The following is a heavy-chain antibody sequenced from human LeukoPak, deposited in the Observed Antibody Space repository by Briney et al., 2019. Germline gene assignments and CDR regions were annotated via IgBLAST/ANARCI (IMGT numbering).Heavy chain of an antibody. CDR2: INAGNGNT. CDR1: GYTFTSYA. J-gene: IGHJ4*02. V-gene: IGHV1-3*01. CDR3: ARDHLVSSGWYRLGSPPDY. D-gene: IGHD6-19*01. Sequence: ASVKVSCKASGYTFTSYAMHWVRQAPGQRLESMGWINAGNGNTKYSQKFQGRVTITRDTSASTAYMELSSLRSEDTAVYYCARDHLVSSGWYRLGSPPDYWGQGTLVTVSS.